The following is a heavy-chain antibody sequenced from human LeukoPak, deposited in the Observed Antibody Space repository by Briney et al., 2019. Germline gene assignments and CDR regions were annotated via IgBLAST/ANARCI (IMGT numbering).Heavy chain of an antibody. Sequence: GGSLRLSCSASGFTLSNYWIHWVRQAPGKGLVWVSRINTDGSSTNYADFVRGRFTVSRDSAKNTLYLQMNRLRVEDTAVYYCARVIGWDEPFDLWGHGTLVTVSS. CDR3: ARVIGWDEPFDL. V-gene: IGHV3-74*01. J-gene: IGHJ3*01. D-gene: IGHD1-26*01. CDR2: INTDGSST. CDR1: GFTLSNYW.